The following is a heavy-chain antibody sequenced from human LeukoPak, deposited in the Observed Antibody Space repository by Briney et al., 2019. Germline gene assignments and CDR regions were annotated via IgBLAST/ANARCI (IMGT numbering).Heavy chain of an antibody. CDR1: GFTFSGYG. Sequence: GGSLRLSCAASGFTFSGYGMHWVRQAPGKGLEWVAVIWYDGSNKYYADSVKGRFTISRDNSKNTLYLQMNSLRAEDTAVYYCAREVPAGSRGAFDIWGQGTMVTVSS. CDR3: AREVPAGSRGAFDI. V-gene: IGHV3-33*01. J-gene: IGHJ3*02. D-gene: IGHD2-2*01. CDR2: IWYDGSNK.